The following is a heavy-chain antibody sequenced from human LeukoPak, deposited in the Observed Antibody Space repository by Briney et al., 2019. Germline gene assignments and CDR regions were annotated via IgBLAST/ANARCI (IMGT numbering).Heavy chain of an antibody. CDR1: GFTFSNAW. D-gene: IGHD3-22*01. V-gene: IGHV3-15*01. Sequence: GGSLRLSCAASGFTFSNAWMSWVRQAPGKGLEWVGRILSKSEGGTADYSSPVKGRFAISRDDSKNTLYLQMDSLKTEDTAIYYCTTESYDRWGQGTLVTVSS. CDR3: TTESYDR. CDR2: ILSKSEGGTA. J-gene: IGHJ4*02.